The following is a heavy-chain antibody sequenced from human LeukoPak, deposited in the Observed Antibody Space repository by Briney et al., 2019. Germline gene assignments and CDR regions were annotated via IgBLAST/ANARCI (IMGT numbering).Heavy chain of an antibody. CDR3: VRLLDIDY. CDR1: GFTFRNYW. J-gene: IGHJ4*02. CDR2: ISRDGATT. V-gene: IGHV3-74*01. Sequence: PGGSLRLSCAASGFTFRNYWMHWVRQAPGKGLVWASRISRDGATTHYAGSVKGRFTISRDNAKNMVYLQMDSLSAEDTAVYYCVRLLDIDYWGQGTLVTVSS. D-gene: IGHD1-1*01.